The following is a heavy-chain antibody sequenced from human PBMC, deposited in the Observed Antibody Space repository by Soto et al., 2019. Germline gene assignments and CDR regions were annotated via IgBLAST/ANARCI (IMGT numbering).Heavy chain of an antibody. J-gene: IGHJ4*02. CDR3: ARDPVAGTYFDY. D-gene: IGHD6-19*01. CDR1: GYTFTTYG. Sequence: QVQLVQSGAEVKKPGASVKVSCKASGYTFTTYGISWVRQAPGQGLEWRGWINGYNGNTNDAQKLQGRVTMTTDTSTSTAYMELRSLRSDDTAVYYCARDPVAGTYFDYWGQGTLVTVSS. CDR2: INGYNGNT. V-gene: IGHV1-18*01.